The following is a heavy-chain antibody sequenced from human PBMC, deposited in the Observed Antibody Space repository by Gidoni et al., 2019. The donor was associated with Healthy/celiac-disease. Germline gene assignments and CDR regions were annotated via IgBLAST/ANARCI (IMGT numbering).Heavy chain of an antibody. J-gene: IGHJ4*02. Sequence: EVQLLEPGGGLVQPGRSLRLSCAASGFTFDDYALHWVRQAPGKGLEWVSGISWNSGSIGYADSVKGRFTISRDNAKNSLYLQMNSLRAEDTALYYCAKDRDFEWGAFDYWGQGTLVTVSS. V-gene: IGHV3-9*01. CDR3: AKDRDFEWGAFDY. CDR2: ISWNSGSI. D-gene: IGHD3-9*01. CDR1: GFTFDDYA.